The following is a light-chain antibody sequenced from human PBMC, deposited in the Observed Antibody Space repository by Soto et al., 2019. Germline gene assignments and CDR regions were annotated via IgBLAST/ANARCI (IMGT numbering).Light chain of an antibody. V-gene: IGKV1-27*01. CDR1: QGIAHY. CDR3: QKYNRAPLT. J-gene: IGKJ4*01. CDR2: GAS. Sequence: DNQMTQSPSSLSASVGDRVTITCRASQGIAHYLAWYQQRPGQVPRLLIYGASSLLSGVPSRFSGSGSGTDFTLTISGLQPEDVATYYCQKYNRAPLTFGGGTKVEIK.